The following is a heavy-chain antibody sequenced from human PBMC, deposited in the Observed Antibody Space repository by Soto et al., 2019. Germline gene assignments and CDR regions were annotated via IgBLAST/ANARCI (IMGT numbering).Heavy chain of an antibody. Sequence: GGSLGLSCAVSGFLFSSYAMSWVRQAPGKGLEWVSGISGSGGSSTYYRDSVKGRFTISRDNSKNTVYLQMNSLRAEDTAVYYCAKADYYDSSVHWGQGTLVTVSS. J-gene: IGHJ4*02. CDR1: GFLFSSYA. CDR3: AKADYYDSSVH. V-gene: IGHV3-23*01. D-gene: IGHD3-22*01. CDR2: ISGSGGSST.